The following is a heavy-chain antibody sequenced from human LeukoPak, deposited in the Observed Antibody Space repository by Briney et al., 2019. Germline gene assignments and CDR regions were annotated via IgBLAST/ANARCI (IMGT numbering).Heavy chain of an antibody. CDR3: ARALTTTVTPDY. D-gene: IGHD4-17*01. CDR1: GFTFSSYW. J-gene: IGHJ4*02. V-gene: IGHV3-74*01. Sequence: PGGSLRLSCAASGFTFSSYWMSWVRQAPGKGLVWVSRIKGDGYYTTYADSVQGRFTISRDNAKNTLYLQMNSLRAEDTAVYYCARALTTTVTPDYWGQGTLVTVSS. CDR2: IKGDGYYT.